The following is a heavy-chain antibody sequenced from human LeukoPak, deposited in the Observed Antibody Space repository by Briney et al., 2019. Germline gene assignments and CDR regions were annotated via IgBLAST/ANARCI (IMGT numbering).Heavy chain of an antibody. CDR3: ASRGRGVGRNQYGMGV. Sequence: SQTLSLTCTVSGGSISSGSYHWSWIRQPAGKGLEWIGRIYTSGSTNYNPSLKSRVTISVDTSKNQFSLKLSSVTAADTAVYYCASRGRGVGRNQYGMGVWGQGTTVTVSS. J-gene: IGHJ6*02. V-gene: IGHV4-61*02. CDR2: IYTSGST. D-gene: IGHD3-10*01. CDR1: GGSISSGSYH.